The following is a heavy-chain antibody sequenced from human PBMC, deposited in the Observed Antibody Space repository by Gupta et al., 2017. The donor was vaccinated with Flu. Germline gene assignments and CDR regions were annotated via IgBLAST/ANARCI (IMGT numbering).Heavy chain of an antibody. CDR2: IGGGAHKR. J-gene: IGHJ4*02. D-gene: IGHD3-16*01. Sequence: FSSYAMSWVRQAPGKGLEWVSGIGGGAHKRDYADSVKGRFTISRDDSQHALYLQMDNLRVEDTAIYYCARANDYVWGDHRLPCAHWGQGTLGAVSS. CDR1: FSSYA. CDR3: ARANDYVWGDHRLPCAH. V-gene: IGHV3-23*01.